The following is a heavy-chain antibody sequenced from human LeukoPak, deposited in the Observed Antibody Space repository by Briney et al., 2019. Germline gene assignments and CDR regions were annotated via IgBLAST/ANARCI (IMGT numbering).Heavy chain of an antibody. J-gene: IGHJ4*02. CDR3: ARSVAVVTATFGY. D-gene: IGHD2-15*01. CDR2: ITSDGSST. CDR1: GFTFNSYW. V-gene: IGHV3-74*01. Sequence: GGSLRLSCAASGFTFNSYWLHWVRHAPGKGLVWVSRITSDGSSTSYADSVKGRFTISRDNAKNTLYLQMNSLRAEDTAVYYCARSVAVVTATFGYWGQGTLVTVSS.